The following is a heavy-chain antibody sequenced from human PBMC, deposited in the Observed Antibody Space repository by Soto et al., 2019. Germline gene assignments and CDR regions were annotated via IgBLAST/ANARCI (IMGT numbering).Heavy chain of an antibody. J-gene: IGHJ4*02. CDR2: IYYSGST. Sequence: SATLPLTRTVSGGSIRSYYWSWIRQPPGKGLEWIGYIYYSGSTNYNPSLKSRVTISVDTSKSQFSLKLNSMTAADTAVYYCARHNYGSGSTYFDYWGQGTLVIVSS. CDR1: GGSIRSYY. D-gene: IGHD3-10*01. V-gene: IGHV4-59*08. CDR3: ARHNYGSGSTYFDY.